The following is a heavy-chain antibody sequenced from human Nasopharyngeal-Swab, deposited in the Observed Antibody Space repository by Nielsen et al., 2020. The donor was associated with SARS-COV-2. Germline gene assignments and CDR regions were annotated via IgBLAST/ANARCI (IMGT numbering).Heavy chain of an antibody. J-gene: IGHJ4*02. Sequence: GESLKTPCASSWFLFSDRAILRVRQASGTGLEWVGRIRSKGNSYATEYAAPVEGRFTISRDDSKTTAYLQMNSLMTEDTAVYYCSRCGGSCYTGKDYWGQGTLVTVSS. D-gene: IGHD2-15*01. CDR3: SRCGGSCYTGKDY. CDR2: IRSKGNSYAT. V-gene: IGHV3-73*01. CDR1: WFLFSDRA.